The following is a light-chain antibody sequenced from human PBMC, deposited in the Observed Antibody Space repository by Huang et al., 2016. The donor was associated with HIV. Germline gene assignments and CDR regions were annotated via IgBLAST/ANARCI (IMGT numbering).Light chain of an antibody. Sequence: EIVMTQSPATLSVSPGESATLSCWASQSFSNNLAWYQQKPGQAPRLLIYGASTRATGIPARFSGGGSGTEFTLTISSLQSEDFAVYYCQQYNNWPGTFGQGTKVEIK. CDR2: GAS. J-gene: IGKJ1*01. V-gene: IGKV3-15*01. CDR1: QSFSNN. CDR3: QQYNNWPGT.